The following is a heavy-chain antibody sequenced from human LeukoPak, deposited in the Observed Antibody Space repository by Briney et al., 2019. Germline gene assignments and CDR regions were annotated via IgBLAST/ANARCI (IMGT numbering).Heavy chain of an antibody. J-gene: IGHJ1*01. Sequence: ASVKVSCKASGGTFSSYAISWVRQAPGQGLEWMGGIIPIFGTANYAQKFQGRVTITTDESTSTAYMELSSLRSEDTAVYYYARDPQGDYDSSGYGYFQHWGQGTLVTVSS. CDR3: ARDPQGDYDSSGYGYFQH. CDR2: IIPIFGTA. D-gene: IGHD3-22*01. CDR1: GGTFSSYA. V-gene: IGHV1-69*05.